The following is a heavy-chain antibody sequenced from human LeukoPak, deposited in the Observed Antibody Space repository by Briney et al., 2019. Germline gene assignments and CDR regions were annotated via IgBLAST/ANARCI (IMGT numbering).Heavy chain of an antibody. Sequence: GASVKVSCKASGYTFTSYGISWVRQAPGQGLEWMGRISAYNGNTNYAQKLQGRVTMTTDTSTSTAYMELRSLRSDDTAVYYCASRAYATTYYYYGMDVWGQGTTVTVSS. CDR3: ASRAYATTYYYYGMDV. V-gene: IGHV1-18*01. D-gene: IGHD2-8*01. CDR2: ISAYNGNT. J-gene: IGHJ6*02. CDR1: GYTFTSYG.